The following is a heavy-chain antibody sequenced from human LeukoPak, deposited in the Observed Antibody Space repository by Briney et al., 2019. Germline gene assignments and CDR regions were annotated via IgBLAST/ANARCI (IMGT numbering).Heavy chain of an antibody. CDR2: IYTSGST. D-gene: IGHD3-22*01. CDR1: GGSISSYY. J-gene: IGHJ4*02. V-gene: IGHV4-4*07. Sequence: SETLSLTCTVSGGSISSYYWSWIRQPAGKGLEWIGRIYTSGSTNYNPSLKSRVTMSVDTSKNQFSLKLSSVTAADTAVYYCARVAPRGYYYDSSGIGYWGQGTLVTVSS. CDR3: ARVAPRGYYYDSSGIGY.